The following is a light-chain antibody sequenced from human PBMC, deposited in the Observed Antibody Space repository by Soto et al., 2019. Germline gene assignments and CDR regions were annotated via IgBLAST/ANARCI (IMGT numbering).Light chain of an antibody. V-gene: IGKV3-20*01. CDR3: QQYGDWPGA. CDR2: GAS. J-gene: IGKJ4*01. CDR1: QSVSSSY. Sequence: EIVLTQSPGTLSLSPGEGATLSCRASQSVSSSYIAWYQQRPGQTPSLLIYGASTRATGIPDRFSGSGSGTDFSLTISSLQSEDFAVYSCQQYGDWPGAFGGGTKVDI.